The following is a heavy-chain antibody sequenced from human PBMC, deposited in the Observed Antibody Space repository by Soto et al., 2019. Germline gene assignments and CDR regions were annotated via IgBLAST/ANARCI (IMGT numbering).Heavy chain of an antibody. CDR1: GYSFTSHG. Sequence: QVQLVQSGAEVKKPGASVKVSCKASGYSFTSHGISWVRQAPGQGLEWMGWISGNSGDTNYAQKHQRRVTITTDTSTSTAYMELRSLRSEDTAVYYCARMVRGSNIDYYPYIDVWGKGTTVTVSS. CDR2: ISGNSGDT. V-gene: IGHV1-18*01. CDR3: ARMVRGSNIDYYPYIDV. J-gene: IGHJ6*03. D-gene: IGHD3-10*01.